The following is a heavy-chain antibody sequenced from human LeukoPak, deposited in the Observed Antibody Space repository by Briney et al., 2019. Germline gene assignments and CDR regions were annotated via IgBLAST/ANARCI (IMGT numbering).Heavy chain of an antibody. CDR3: ARVRYCSSTTCRGAFDI. Sequence: GGSLRLSCAASGFTFSDHYMDWVRQAPGKGLEWVGRTRNKANSYTTEYAASVKDRFTISRDDSEKSLFLQMNSLKTEDTAVYYCARVRYCSSTTCRGAFDIWGQGTMVTVSS. CDR2: TRNKANSYTT. V-gene: IGHV3-72*01. CDR1: GFTFSDHY. J-gene: IGHJ3*02. D-gene: IGHD2-2*01.